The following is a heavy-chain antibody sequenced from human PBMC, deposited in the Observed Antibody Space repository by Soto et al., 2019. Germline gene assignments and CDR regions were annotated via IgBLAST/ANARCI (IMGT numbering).Heavy chain of an antibody. Sequence: QVQLQESGPGLVKPSETLSLTCTVSGGSISSYYWSWIRQPPGKGLEWIGYIYYSGSTNYNPSLKSRVTISVDTSKNQFSLKLSSVTAADTAVYYCAREKADDFWSGRRHAFDIWGQGTMVTVSS. CDR3: AREKADDFWSGRRHAFDI. CDR2: IYYSGST. CDR1: GGSISSYY. D-gene: IGHD3-3*01. V-gene: IGHV4-59*01. J-gene: IGHJ3*02.